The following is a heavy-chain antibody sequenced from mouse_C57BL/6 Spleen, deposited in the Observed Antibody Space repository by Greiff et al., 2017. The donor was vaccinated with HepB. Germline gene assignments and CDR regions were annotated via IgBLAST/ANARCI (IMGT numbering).Heavy chain of an antibody. CDR2: INPNNGGT. D-gene: IGHD2-3*01. J-gene: IGHJ2*01. CDR3: ARRDIDDGKGYFDY. CDR1: GYTFTDYN. V-gene: IGHV1-18*01. Sequence: EVQRVESGPELVKPGASVKIPCKASGYTFTDYNMDWVKQSHGKSLEWIGDINPNNGGTIYNQKFKGKATLTVDKSSSTAYMELRSLTSEDTAVYYCARRDIDDGKGYFDYWGQGTTLTVSS.